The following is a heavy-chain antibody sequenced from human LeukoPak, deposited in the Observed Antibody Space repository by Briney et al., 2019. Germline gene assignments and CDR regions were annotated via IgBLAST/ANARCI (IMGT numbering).Heavy chain of an antibody. CDR1: GFTFSDYY. J-gene: IGHJ6*02. Sequence: PGGSLRLSCAASGFTFSDYYMSWIRQAPGKGLEWVSTLSGSGVSTYYADSVKGRFTISRDNSKNTLSLQMNSLRAEDAAVYYCSKSYSTGWYFGNGMDVWGPGTTVIVSS. CDR3: SKSYSTGWYFGNGMDV. CDR2: LSGSGVST. V-gene: IGHV3-23*01. D-gene: IGHD6-19*01.